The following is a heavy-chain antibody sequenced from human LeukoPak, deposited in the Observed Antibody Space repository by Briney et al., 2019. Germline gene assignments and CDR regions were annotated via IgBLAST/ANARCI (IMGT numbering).Heavy chain of an antibody. CDR1: GGSISSYY. V-gene: IGHV4-59*01. D-gene: IGHD3-22*01. CDR3: ARGGGYFLIDAFDI. Sequence: SETLSLTCTVSGGSISSYYWSWIRQPPGKALEWIGYMYYNRSTNYNPSLKSRVTISVDTSKNQFSLKLSSVTAADTAVYYCARGGGYFLIDAFDIWGLGTMVTVSS. J-gene: IGHJ3*02. CDR2: MYYNRST.